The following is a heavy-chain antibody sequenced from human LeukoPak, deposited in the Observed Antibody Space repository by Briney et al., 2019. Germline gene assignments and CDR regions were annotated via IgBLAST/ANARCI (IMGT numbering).Heavy chain of an antibody. J-gene: IGHJ3*02. D-gene: IGHD1-26*01. V-gene: IGHV3-33*01. CDR1: GFSFSSYG. CDR3: AREPPRLVGAYPALDI. Sequence: GGSLRLSCATSGFSFSSYGMHWVRQAPGKGLEWVAVIWYDGSNKYYADSVKGRFTISRDNSKNTMYLQMNSLRAEDTAVYYCAREPPRLVGAYPALDIWGQGTMVTVSS. CDR2: IWYDGSNK.